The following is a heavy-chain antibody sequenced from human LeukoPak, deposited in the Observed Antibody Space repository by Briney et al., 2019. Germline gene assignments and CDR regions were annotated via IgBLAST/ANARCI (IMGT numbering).Heavy chain of an antibody. CDR2: INHSGST. J-gene: IGHJ4*02. Sequence: SETLSLTCAVYGGSFSGYYGSWIRQPPGKGVEWIGEINHSGSTNYNPSLKSRVTISVDTSKNQFYLQLSSVTAADTAVYYCARSSGSSRLDYWGQGTLVTVSS. V-gene: IGHV4-34*01. CDR3: ARSSGSSRLDY. CDR1: GGSFSGYY. D-gene: IGHD1-26*01.